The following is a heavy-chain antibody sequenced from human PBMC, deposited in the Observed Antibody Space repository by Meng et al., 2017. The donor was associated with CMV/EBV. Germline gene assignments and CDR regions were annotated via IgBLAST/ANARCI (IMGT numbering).Heavy chain of an antibody. CDR3: ARGKDCSSTSCYLKGYNWFDP. D-gene: IGHD2-2*01. J-gene: IGHJ5*02. CDR2: IYHSGST. V-gene: IGHV4-4*02. CDR1: SSNW. Sequence: SSNWWRWVRQPPGKGLEWIGEIYHSGSTNYNPSLKSRVTISVDKSKNQFSLKLSSVTAADTAVYYCARGKDCSSTSCYLKGYNWFDPWGQGTLVTSPQ.